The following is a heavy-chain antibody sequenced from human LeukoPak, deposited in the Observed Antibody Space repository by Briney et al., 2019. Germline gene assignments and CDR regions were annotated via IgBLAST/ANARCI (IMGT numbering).Heavy chain of an antibody. V-gene: IGHV3-30*19. CDR1: GFTFSSYG. Sequence: GGSLRLSCAASGFTFSSYGVHWVRQAPGKGLEWVAVISYDGSNKYYADSVKGRFTISRDNSKNTLYLQMNSLRAEDTAVYYCARDKQRGYSYGLDFDYWGQGTLVTVSS. D-gene: IGHD5-18*01. CDR3: ARDKQRGYSYGLDFDY. J-gene: IGHJ4*02. CDR2: ISYDGSNK.